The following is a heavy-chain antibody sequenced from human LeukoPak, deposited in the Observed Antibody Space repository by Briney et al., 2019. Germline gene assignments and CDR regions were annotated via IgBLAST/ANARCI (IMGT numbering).Heavy chain of an antibody. CDR1: GFTFSSYA. CDR3: ARAPPYSSSWYGGVDY. V-gene: IGHV3-30-3*01. Sequence: GGSLRLSCAASGFTFSSYAMHWVRQAPGKGLEWVAVISYDGSNKYYADSVKGRFTISRDNSKNTLYLQMNSLRPEDTAVYYCARAPPYSSSWYGGVDYWGQGTLVTVSS. CDR2: ISYDGSNK. D-gene: IGHD6-13*01. J-gene: IGHJ4*02.